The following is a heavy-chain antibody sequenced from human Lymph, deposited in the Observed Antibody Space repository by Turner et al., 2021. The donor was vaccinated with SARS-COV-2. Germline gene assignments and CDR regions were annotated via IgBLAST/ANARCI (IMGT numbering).Heavy chain of an antibody. CDR1: GFNFDDYD. Sequence: EVKLVESGGGLVQPGRSPTPSFVASGFNFDDYDMHWGRLAPGKSLEWVSGIDWSGGSFAYADSVKGRFTISRDNPKNSLYLQMNSLIAEDTAFYYCAKYLAGTYYSSFDYWGQGTLVTVSS. V-gene: IGHV3-9*01. J-gene: IGHJ4*02. D-gene: IGHD1-26*01. CDR3: AKYLAGTYYSSFDY. CDR2: IDWSGGSF.